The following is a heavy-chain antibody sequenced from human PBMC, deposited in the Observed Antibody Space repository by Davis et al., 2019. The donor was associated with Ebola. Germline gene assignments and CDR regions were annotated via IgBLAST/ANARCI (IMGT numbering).Heavy chain of an antibody. CDR2: ITGSGSLT. D-gene: IGHD6-13*01. CDR1: GFTVSSYW. J-gene: IGHJ4*02. CDR3: ATRGSSREFDY. V-gene: IGHV3-23*01. Sequence: GSLRLSCAVSGFTVSSYWMHCVRQTPVKVLEWVSAITGSGSLTGYADSVKGRFTISRDNSKNTLNMQMHSLRVEDTAVYYCATRGSSREFDYWGQGTLVSVSS.